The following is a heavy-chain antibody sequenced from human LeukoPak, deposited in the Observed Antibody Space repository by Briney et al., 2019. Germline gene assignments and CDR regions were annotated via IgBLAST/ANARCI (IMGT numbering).Heavy chain of an antibody. CDR3: ARGRTKRDYDFWSGRTHLRYYFDY. J-gene: IGHJ4*02. CDR1: GGSISSNSYY. Sequence: SETLSLTCAVSGGSISSNSYYWGWIRQPPGKGLEWIGSIYYSGSTYYNPSLKSRVTISVDTSKNQFSLKLSSVTAADTAVYYCARGRTKRDYDFWSGRTHLRYYFDYWGQGTLVTVSS. V-gene: IGHV4-39*01. CDR2: IYYSGST. D-gene: IGHD3-3*01.